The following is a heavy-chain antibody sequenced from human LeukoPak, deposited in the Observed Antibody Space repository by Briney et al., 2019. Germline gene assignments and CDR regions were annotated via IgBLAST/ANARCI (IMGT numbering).Heavy chain of an antibody. CDR1: GGSISSDDCS. Sequence: SETLSLTCTVSGGSISSDDCSWSWIRHPPGKGLEWIEHVYYSGSTDYNPSHKSRLTISVDTPKNQFSLNLSSVTAADTAVYYCARDRQGYYYDSSGDRSWGQGTLVTVSS. CDR3: ARDRQGYYYDSSGDRS. V-gene: IGHV4-30-4*08. CDR2: VYYSGST. J-gene: IGHJ5*02. D-gene: IGHD3-22*01.